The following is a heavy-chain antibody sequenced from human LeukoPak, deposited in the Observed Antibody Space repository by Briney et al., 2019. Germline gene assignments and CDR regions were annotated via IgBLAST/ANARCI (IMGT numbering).Heavy chain of an antibody. J-gene: IGHJ3*02. CDR3: AREGGAYTTWWKAFDM. V-gene: IGHV1-2*02. CDR2: INPRSGDT. CDR1: GYTFSDYY. D-gene: IGHD3-16*01. Sequence: ASVKVSCKASGYTFSDYYVHWVRQAPGQGLEWMGWINPRSGDTNYLEKFQGRVTVTRDTSISAAYLELNRLTSDDTAVYFCAREGGAYTTWWKAFDMWGQGTLVSVPS.